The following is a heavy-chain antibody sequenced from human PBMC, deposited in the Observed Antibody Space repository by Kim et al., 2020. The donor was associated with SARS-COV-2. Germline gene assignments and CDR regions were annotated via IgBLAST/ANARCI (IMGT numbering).Heavy chain of an antibody. D-gene: IGHD3-22*01. CDR1: GGSISSGCYY. CDR2: FHYSGST. V-gene: IGHV4-31*03. J-gene: IGHJ4*02. Sequence: SETLSLTCTVSGGSISSGCYYWCGIRQHPGKGLEWIGYFHYSGSTYYKPSLKRRATISVDTSKNQFSLKLSFVTAADTAVYYCARARVSFRIVVGSFDYWGQGTLVTVSS. CDR3: ARARVSFRIVVGSFDY.